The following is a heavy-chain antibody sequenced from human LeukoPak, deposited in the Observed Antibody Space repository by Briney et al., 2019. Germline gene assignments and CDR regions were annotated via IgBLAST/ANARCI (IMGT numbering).Heavy chain of an antibody. Sequence: GASVKVSCKASGGTFSSYTISWVRQAPEQRLEWMGRIIPILGIANYAQKFQGRVTITADKSTSTAYMELSSLRSEDTAVYYCARGLDYYDSSGSQGQIDYWGQGTLVTVSS. CDR2: IIPILGIA. CDR3: ARGLDYYDSSGSQGQIDY. J-gene: IGHJ4*02. V-gene: IGHV1-69*02. CDR1: GGTFSSYT. D-gene: IGHD3-22*01.